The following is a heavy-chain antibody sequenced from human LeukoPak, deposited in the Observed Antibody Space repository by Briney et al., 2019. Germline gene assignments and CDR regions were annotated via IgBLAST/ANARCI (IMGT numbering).Heavy chain of an antibody. CDR2: IYHSGST. D-gene: IGHD5-12*01. CDR1: GGSISSSNW. CDR3: ARDVGDSGYVL. J-gene: IGHJ4*02. Sequence: SEPLSLTCAVSGGSISSSNWWSWVRPPPGKGLEWIGEIYHSGSTNYNPSLKSRVTISVDKSKNQFSLKLSSVTAADTAVYYCARDVGDSGYVLWGQGTLVTVSS. V-gene: IGHV4-4*02.